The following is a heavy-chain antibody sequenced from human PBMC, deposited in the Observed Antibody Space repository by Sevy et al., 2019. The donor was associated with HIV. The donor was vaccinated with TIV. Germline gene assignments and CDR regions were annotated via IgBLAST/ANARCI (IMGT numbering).Heavy chain of an antibody. V-gene: IGHV1-18*04. Sequence: ASVKVSCKTSGYTFTPYYMHWVRQAPGQGLEWMGWISAHNGDTNYAQKFQGRVTMITDTSTTTAYMDLRSLRSDDTALYYCARAYCSGGRCYSLAYWGQGTLVTVS. CDR2: ISAHNGDT. J-gene: IGHJ4*02. CDR3: ARAYCSGGRCYSLAY. CDR1: GYTFTPYY. D-gene: IGHD2-15*01.